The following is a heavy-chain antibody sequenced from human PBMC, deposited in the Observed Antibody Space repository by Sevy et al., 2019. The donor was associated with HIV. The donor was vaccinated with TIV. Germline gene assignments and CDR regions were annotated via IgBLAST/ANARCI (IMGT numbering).Heavy chain of an antibody. V-gene: IGHV1-24*01. CDR2: FDPEDGET. J-gene: IGHJ4*02. CDR1: GYTLTELS. Sequence: ASVKVSCKVSGYTLTELSMHWVRQAPGKGLEWMGGFDPEDGETIYAQKFQGRVTMTEDTSTDTAYMELSSLRSEDTAVYYCATMEYFYDSSAYLSGDHWGQGTLVTVSS. D-gene: IGHD3-22*01. CDR3: ATMEYFYDSSAYLSGDH.